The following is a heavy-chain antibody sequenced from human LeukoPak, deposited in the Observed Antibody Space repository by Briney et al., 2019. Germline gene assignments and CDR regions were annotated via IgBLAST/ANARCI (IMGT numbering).Heavy chain of an antibody. CDR3: ARDGRGWNGAGITDYYFDY. D-gene: IGHD1-1*01. J-gene: IGHJ4*02. V-gene: IGHV3-23*01. CDR1: GFTFSIYA. CDR2: ISGSGSST. Sequence: GGSLRLSCAASGFTFSIYAMSWVRQAPGKGLEWVSGISGSGSSTYYADSVKGRFTISRDNSKNTLYLQMNSLRAEDTAVYYCARDGRGWNGAGITDYYFDYWGQGTLVTVSS.